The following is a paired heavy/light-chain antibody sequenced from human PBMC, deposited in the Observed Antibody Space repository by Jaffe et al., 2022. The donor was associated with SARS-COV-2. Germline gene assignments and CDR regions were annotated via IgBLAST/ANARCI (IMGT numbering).Heavy chain of an antibody. CDR1: GFTFNTYW. V-gene: IGHV3-7*01. CDR3: ARVGYCSDSSCTKAGWYFDL. Sequence: EVQLVESGGGLVQPGGSLRLSCTASGFTFNTYWMSWVRQAPGEGLEWVANINQDGDEKFYLDSVKGRFTISRDNAKNSLYLQMNSLRAEDTAVYYCARVGYCSDSSCTKAGWYFDLWGRGTLVTVSS. D-gene: IGHD2-15*01. CDR2: INQDGDEK. J-gene: IGHJ2*01.
Light chain of an antibody. CDR3: CSYAGSHTFYVI. Sequence: QSALTQPASVSGSPGQSITISCTGTSSDVGRYNLVSWYQQHPGNAPKLIIYEGSKRPSGVSNRFSGSKSGNTASLTISGLQAEDEADYYCCSYAGSHTFYVIFGGGTRLAVL. V-gene: IGLV2-23*03. CDR2: EGS. CDR1: SSDVGRYNL. J-gene: IGLJ2*01.